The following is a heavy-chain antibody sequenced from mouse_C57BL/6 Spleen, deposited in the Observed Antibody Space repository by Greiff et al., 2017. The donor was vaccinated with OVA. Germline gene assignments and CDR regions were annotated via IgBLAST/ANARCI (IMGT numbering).Heavy chain of an antibody. CDR2: INYDGSST. CDR1: GFTFSDYY. CDR3: ARGGDYGFDY. Sequence: EVMLVESEGGLVQPGSSMKLSCTASGFTFSDYYMAWVRQVPEKGLEWVANINYDGSSTYYLDSLKSRFTISRDNAKNILYLQMSSLKSEDTATYCCARGGDYGFDYWGQGTTLTVSS. V-gene: IGHV5-16*01. J-gene: IGHJ2*01. D-gene: IGHD2-4*01.